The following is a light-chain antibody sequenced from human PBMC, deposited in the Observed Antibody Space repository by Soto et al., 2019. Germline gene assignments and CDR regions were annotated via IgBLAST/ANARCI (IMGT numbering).Light chain of an antibody. CDR1: QSISIY. V-gene: IGKV1-39*01. CDR2: AAS. CDR3: QQSYSTTWT. Sequence: DIHMTQSPSSLSASVGDRVTITCRASQSISIYLNWYQLKPGKAPKLLIYAASSLQSGVPSRFSGSGSETDFTLTISSLQPEDFATYSCQQSYSTTWTFGQGTKVDIK. J-gene: IGKJ1*01.